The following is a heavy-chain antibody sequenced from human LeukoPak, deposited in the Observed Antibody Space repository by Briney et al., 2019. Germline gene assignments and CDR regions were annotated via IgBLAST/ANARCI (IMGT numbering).Heavy chain of an antibody. CDR2: ISWNSGSI. V-gene: IGHV3-9*01. CDR1: GFTFDDYA. CDR3: ARVIRSSGYNYFDY. Sequence: GGSLRLSCAASGFTFDDYAMHWVRQAPGKGLEWVSGISWNSGSIGYADSVKGRFTISRDNSKNTLYLQMNSLRAEDTAVYYCARVIRSSGYNYFDYWGQGTLVTVSS. D-gene: IGHD3-22*01. J-gene: IGHJ4*02.